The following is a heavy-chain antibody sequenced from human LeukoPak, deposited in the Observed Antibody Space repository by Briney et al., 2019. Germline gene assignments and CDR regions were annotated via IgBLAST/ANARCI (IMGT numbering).Heavy chain of an antibody. CDR1: GFTVSSNY. CDR3: AMKAVPRPRLYDAFDF. J-gene: IGHJ3*01. CDR2: IYSGGST. D-gene: IGHD2-2*02. V-gene: IGHV3-66*01. Sequence: PGGSLRLSCAASGFTVSSNYMSWVRQAPGKGLEWVSVIYSGGSTYYADSVKGRFTISRDNSKNTLYLQMNSLRADDTAVYYCAMKAVPRPRLYDAFDFWGQGTVVTVSS.